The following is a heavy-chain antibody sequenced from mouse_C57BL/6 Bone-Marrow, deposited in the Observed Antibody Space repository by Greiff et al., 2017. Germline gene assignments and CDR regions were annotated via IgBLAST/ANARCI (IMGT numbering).Heavy chain of an antibody. D-gene: IGHD5-1-1*01. V-gene: IGHV1-72*01. Sequence: VQLQQPGAELVKPGASVKLSCKASGYTFTSYWMHWVKQRPGRGLEWIGRIDPNSGGTKYNEKFKSKATLTVDKPSSTAYMQLSILTSEDSAVYYCARHTDPGYFDVWGTGTTVTVSS. J-gene: IGHJ1*03. CDR1: GYTFTSYW. CDR3: ARHTDPGYFDV. CDR2: IDPNSGGT.